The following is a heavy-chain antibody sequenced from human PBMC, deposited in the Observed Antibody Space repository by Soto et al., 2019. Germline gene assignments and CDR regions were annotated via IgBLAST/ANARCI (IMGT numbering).Heavy chain of an antibody. CDR1: GFTFSSYS. CDR2: ISSSSSYI. D-gene: IGHD1-20*01. J-gene: IGHJ6*02. Sequence: EVQLVESGGGLVKPGGSSRLSCVVSGFTFSSYSMNWVRQAPGKGLEWVSSISSSSSYIYYADSVKGRFTISRDNAKNSLYLQMNSLRAEDTAVYYCARDLLTGTYFYYYGMDVWGQGTTVTGSS. CDR3: ARDLLTGTYFYYYGMDV. V-gene: IGHV3-21*01.